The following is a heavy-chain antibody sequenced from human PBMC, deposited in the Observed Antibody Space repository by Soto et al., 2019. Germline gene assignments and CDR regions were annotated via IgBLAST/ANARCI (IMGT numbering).Heavy chain of an antibody. Sequence: GGSLRLSCSASGFTFSSYAMHWVRQAPGKGLEYVSAISSNGGSTYYADSVKGRFTISRDNSKNTLYLQMSSLRAEDTAVYYCVKPATSIVVVPAAMYDAFDIWGQGTMVTVSS. CDR1: GFTFSSYA. J-gene: IGHJ3*02. D-gene: IGHD2-2*01. CDR2: ISSNGGST. CDR3: VKPATSIVVVPAAMYDAFDI. V-gene: IGHV3-64D*08.